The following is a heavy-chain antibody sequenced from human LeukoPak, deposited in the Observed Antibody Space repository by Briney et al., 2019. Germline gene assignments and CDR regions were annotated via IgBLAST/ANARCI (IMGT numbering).Heavy chain of an antibody. CDR3: ARDRDSSSWYDTLYYYYYYMDV. Sequence: ASVKVSCKASGYTFTGHYLHWVRQAPGQGLEWMGIINPSGGSTSYAQKFQGRVTMTRDTSTSTVYMELSSLRSEDTAVYYCARDRDSSSWYDTLYYYYYYMDVWGKGTTVTVSS. V-gene: IGHV1-46*01. CDR2: INPSGGST. CDR1: GYTFTGHY. D-gene: IGHD6-13*01. J-gene: IGHJ6*03.